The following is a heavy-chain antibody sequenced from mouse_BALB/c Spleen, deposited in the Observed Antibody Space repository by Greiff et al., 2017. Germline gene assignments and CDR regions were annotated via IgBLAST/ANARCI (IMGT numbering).Heavy chain of an antibody. CDR2: ISYSGST. V-gene: IGHV3-8*02. J-gene: IGHJ4*01. Sequence: EVQLQQSGPSLVKPSQTLSLTCSVTGDSITSGYWNWIRKFPGNKLEYMGYISYSGSTYYNPSLKSRISITRDTSKNQYYLQLNSVTTEDTATYYGAKSSDYDRVLYYYAMDYWGQGTSVTGSS. CDR3: AKSSDYDRVLYYYAMDY. D-gene: IGHD2-4*01. CDR1: GDSITSGY.